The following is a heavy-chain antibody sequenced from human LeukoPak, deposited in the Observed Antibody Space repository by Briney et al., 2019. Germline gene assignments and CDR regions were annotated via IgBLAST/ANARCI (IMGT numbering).Heavy chain of an antibody. J-gene: IGHJ6*03. CDR3: GRDALVGYFSYYYMDV. V-gene: IGHV4-59*11. Sequence: SESLSLTCTVSGGSISSHYWTWIRQSPVKGLEWIGEISNSGSTSYNPSLKSRVTISIDTSKNQFSLKLSSLTAADTAVYYCGRDALVGYFSYYYMDVWGKGTTVTVSS. CDR1: GGSISSHY. CDR2: ISNSGST. D-gene: IGHD2-15*01.